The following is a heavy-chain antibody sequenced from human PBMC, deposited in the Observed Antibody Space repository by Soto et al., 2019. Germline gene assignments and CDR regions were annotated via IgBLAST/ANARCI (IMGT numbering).Heavy chain of an antibody. CDR2: ITFRGIT. D-gene: IGHD3-9*01. CDR3: ARKLEASVRHVEWFSYKWFDP. CDR1: GDSLSGYA. V-gene: IGHV4-34*01. J-gene: IGHJ5*02. Sequence: SETLSLTCDVHGDSLSGYAWSWIRQPPGKGLEWIGEITFRGITNYHPSLKSRVSMSVDTSKNRISLNVSSVTAADTALYFCARKLEASVRHVEWFSYKWFDPWGPGTLVTVSS.